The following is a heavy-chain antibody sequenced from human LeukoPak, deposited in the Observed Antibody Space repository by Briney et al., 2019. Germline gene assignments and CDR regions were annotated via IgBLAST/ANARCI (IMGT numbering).Heavy chain of an antibody. CDR3: VRSSGSMDV. D-gene: IGHD3-10*01. Sequence: GGSLRLSCSASGFIFSSYAMYWVRQAPGKGLEYVSAISNNGCTTYYADSVKGRFTISRDNSKNTLYLQMSSLRPEDTAVYYCVRSSGSMDVWGQGTTVTVSS. CDR2: ISNNGCTT. CDR1: GFIFSSYA. V-gene: IGHV3-64D*06. J-gene: IGHJ6*02.